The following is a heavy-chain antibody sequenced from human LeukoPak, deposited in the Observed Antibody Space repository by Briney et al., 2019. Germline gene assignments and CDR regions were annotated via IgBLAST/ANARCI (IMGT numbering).Heavy chain of an antibody. CDR1: GFTFSSYA. CDR3: AGGSGFRTFFGY. CDR2: IRYDGSNK. V-gene: IGHV3-30*02. Sequence: GGSLRLSCAASGFTFSSYAMHWVRQAPGKGLEWVTFIRYDGSNKYYADSVKGRFTISRDNSKNTLYLQMNSLRAEDTAVYYCAGGSGFRTFFGYWGQGTLVTVSS. J-gene: IGHJ4*02. D-gene: IGHD3-10*01.